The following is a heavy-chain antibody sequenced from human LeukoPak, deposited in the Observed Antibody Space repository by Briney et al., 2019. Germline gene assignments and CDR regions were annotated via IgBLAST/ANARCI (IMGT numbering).Heavy chain of an antibody. CDR3: AKDSPSGSYYYYYGMDV. J-gene: IGHJ6*02. CDR2: ISYDGSNK. CDR1: GFTFSSYA. Sequence: GGSLRLSCAASGFTFSSYAMSWVRQAPGKGLEWVSVISYDGSNKYYADSVKGRFTISRDNSKNTLYLQMNSLRAEDTAVYYCAKDSPSGSYYYYYGMDVWGQGTTVTVSS. V-gene: IGHV3-30*18. D-gene: IGHD1-26*01.